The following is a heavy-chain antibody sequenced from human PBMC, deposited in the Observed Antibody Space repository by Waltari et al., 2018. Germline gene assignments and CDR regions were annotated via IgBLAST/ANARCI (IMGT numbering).Heavy chain of an antibody. D-gene: IGHD7-27*01. CDR1: GYTFTSYD. CDR2: MNPNSGNT. Sequence: QVQLVQSGAEVKKPVASVKVSCKASGYTFTSYDINWVRQATGQGLEWMGWMNPNSGNTGYAQKFQGRVTITRNTAISTAYMELSSLRSEDTAVYYCARRRNWGQGFDPWGQGTLVTVSS. V-gene: IGHV1-8*03. J-gene: IGHJ5*02. CDR3: ARRRNWGQGFDP.